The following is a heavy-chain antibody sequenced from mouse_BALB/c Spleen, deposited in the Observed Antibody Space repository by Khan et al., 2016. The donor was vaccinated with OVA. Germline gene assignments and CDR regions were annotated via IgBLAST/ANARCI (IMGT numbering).Heavy chain of an antibody. Sequence: VQLQQSGPGLVAPSQSLSITCTVSGFSLSRYNIHWVRQPPGKGLEWLGLIWGGGGTDYNSTLKSRLSISKDHSKSQVFLKMNSLQTDDTAMYYCARAYYRYDGYYAMDDWGQGTSVTVSS. J-gene: IGHJ4*01. V-gene: IGHV2-6-4*01. CDR3: ARAYYRYDGYYAMDD. CDR2: IWGGGGT. D-gene: IGHD2-14*01. CDR1: GFSLSRYN.